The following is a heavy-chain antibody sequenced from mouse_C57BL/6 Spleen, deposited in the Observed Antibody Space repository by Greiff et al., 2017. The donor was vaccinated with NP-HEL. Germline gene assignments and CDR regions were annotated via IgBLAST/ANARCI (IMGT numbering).Heavy chain of an antibody. V-gene: IGHV5-4*01. CDR2: ISDGGSYT. Sequence: EVKLVESGGGLVKPGGSLKLSCAASGFTFSSYAMSWVRQTPEKRLEWVATISDGGSYTYYPDNVKGRFTISRDNAKNNLYLQMSHLKSEDTAMYYCSREGRDYYCSSYGFAYWGQGTLVTVSA. CDR3: SREGRDYYCSSYGFAY. CDR1: GFTFSSYA. J-gene: IGHJ3*01. D-gene: IGHD1-1*01.